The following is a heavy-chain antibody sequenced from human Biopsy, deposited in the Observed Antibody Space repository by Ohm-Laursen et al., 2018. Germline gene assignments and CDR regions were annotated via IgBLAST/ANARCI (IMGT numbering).Heavy chain of an antibody. CDR1: GGSISGHF. CDR2: IYSNGNT. CDR3: ARDEGLLRAFDI. D-gene: IGHD1-26*01. V-gene: IGHV4-4*07. Sequence: GTLSLTCTVSGGSISGHFWSWVRQPAGRGLEWIGRIYSNGNTNYNPSLKSRDSMSVDTSKNHFSLNLTSVTAADTTMYYCARDEGLLRAFDIWGQGTLGTVSS. J-gene: IGHJ3*02.